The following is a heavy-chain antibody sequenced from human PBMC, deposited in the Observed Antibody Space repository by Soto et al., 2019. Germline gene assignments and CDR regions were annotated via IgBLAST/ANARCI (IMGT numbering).Heavy chain of an antibody. CDR2: IDPSDSYT. J-gene: IGHJ4*02. D-gene: IGHD5-18*01. CDR1: GYSFTSYW. V-gene: IGHV5-10-1*01. CDR3: ARHFGPAMVIDY. Sequence: GESLKISCKGSGYSFTSYWISWVRQMPGKGLEWMGRIDPSDSYTNYSPSFQGHVTISADKSISTAYLQWSSLKASDTAMYYCARHFGPAMVIDYWGQGTLVTVSS.